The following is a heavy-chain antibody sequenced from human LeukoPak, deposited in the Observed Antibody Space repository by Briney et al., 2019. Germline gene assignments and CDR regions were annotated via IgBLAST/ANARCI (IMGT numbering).Heavy chain of an antibody. CDR1: GDTFTSYG. CDR2: ISAYNGNT. D-gene: IGHD5/OR15-5a*01. V-gene: IGHV1-18*01. Sequence: ASVKVSCKASGDTFTSYGISWVRQAPGQGLEWMGWISAYNGNTNYAQKFRDRVSMTTDTSTSTAYMELRSLRSDDTAVYYCARERIEVSVGWFDPWGQGTLVTVSS. J-gene: IGHJ5*02. CDR3: ARERIEVSVGWFDP.